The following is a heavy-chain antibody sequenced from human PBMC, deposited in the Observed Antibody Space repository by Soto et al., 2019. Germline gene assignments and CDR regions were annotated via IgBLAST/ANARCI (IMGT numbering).Heavy chain of an antibody. D-gene: IGHD6-13*01. CDR3: ARGRSLFFNPNTAAGTDFDY. Sequence: GASVKVSCKASGYTFTGYYMHWVRQAPGQGLEWMGWINPNSGGTNYAQKFQGWVTMTRDTSISTAYMELSRLRSDDTAVYYCARGRSLFFNPNTAAGTDFDYWGQGTLVTVSS. J-gene: IGHJ4*02. CDR1: GYTFTGYY. V-gene: IGHV1-2*04. CDR2: INPNSGGT.